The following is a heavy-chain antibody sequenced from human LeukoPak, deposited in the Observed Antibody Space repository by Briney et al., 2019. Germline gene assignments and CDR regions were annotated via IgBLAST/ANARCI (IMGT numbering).Heavy chain of an antibody. Sequence: SETLSLTCTVSGGSINSYYWSWIRQPPGKGLEWIGYIYTSGSTNYNPSLKSRVTISVDTSKNQFSLKLSSVTAADTAVYYCARHPHDSNYDWFDPWGQGTLVTVSS. D-gene: IGHD4-11*01. V-gene: IGHV4-4*09. CDR1: GGSINSYY. CDR3: ARHPHDSNYDWFDP. CDR2: IYTSGST. J-gene: IGHJ5*02.